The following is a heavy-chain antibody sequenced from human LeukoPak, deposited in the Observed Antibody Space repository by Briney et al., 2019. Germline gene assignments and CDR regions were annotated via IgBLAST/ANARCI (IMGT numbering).Heavy chain of an antibody. CDR2: INHSGST. D-gene: IGHD3-22*01. CDR1: CGSCSGYY. CDR3: ARARGHQRPPSSYYDSSGSDPYYYYYGMDV. V-gene: IGHV4-34*01. J-gene: IGHJ6*02. Sequence: KPSETLFLTCAVHCGSCSGYYWSWIRQPPGKGLKCIGEINHSGSTNYNPSLKSRVTISVDTSKNQLSLKLSSVTAAATAVYYCARARGHQRPPSSYYDSSGSDPYYYYYGMDVWGQGTTVTVSS.